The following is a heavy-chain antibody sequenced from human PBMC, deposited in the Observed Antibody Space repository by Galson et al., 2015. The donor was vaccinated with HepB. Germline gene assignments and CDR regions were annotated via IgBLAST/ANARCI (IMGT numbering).Heavy chain of an antibody. CDR3: ARVHNVLLWFGDLTGNALDI. Sequence: SLRLSCAASGFTFSSYWMSWVRQAPGKGLEWVANIKQDGSEKYYVDSVKGRFTISRDNAKNSLYLQMNSLRAEDTAVYYCARVHNVLLWFGDLTGNALDIWGQGTMVTVSS. J-gene: IGHJ3*02. D-gene: IGHD3-10*01. CDR1: GFTFSSYW. V-gene: IGHV3-7*03. CDR2: IKQDGSEK.